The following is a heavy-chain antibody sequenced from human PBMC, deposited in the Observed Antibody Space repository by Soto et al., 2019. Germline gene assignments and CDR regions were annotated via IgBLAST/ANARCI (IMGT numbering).Heavy chain of an antibody. J-gene: IGHJ4*02. D-gene: IGHD3-22*01. CDR1: GYNFISSW. V-gene: IGHV5-51*01. CDR3: ARLAHDSGGALYYFDY. CDR2: IYPGDSDT. Sequence: GESLKISCKGSGYNFISSWIGWVRQMSGKGLEWMGIIYPGDSDTRYSPSFQGQVTISADKSVATAYLHWSSLKASDIAMYYCARLAHDSGGALYYFDYWGQGTLVTVSS.